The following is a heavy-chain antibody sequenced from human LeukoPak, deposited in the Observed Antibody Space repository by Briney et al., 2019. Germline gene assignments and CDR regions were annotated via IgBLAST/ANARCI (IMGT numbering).Heavy chain of an antibody. D-gene: IGHD1-26*01. V-gene: IGHV3-7*01. CDR2: IKDDGSAE. J-gene: IGHJ4*02. CDR3: ARDVGANTSDY. CDR1: GFTFSTSW. Sequence: GGSLRLSCAASGFTFSTSWMSWVRQAPEKGLEWVGCIKDDGSAEYYVDSVNGRFTISRDNAKNSLYLQMHSLRVDDTAVYYCARDVGANTSDYWGQGTLVTVSS.